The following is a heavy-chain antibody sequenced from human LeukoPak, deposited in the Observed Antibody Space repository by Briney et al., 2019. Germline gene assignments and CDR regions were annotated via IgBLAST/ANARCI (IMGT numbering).Heavy chain of an antibody. CDR1: GGSFSGYY. CDR2: INHSGST. CDR3: ARSGTYGDYSFDY. V-gene: IGHV4-34*01. Sequence: PSETLSLTCAVYGGSFSGYYWSWIRQPPGKGLEWIGEINHSGSTNYNPSLKSRATISVDTSKNQFSLKLSSVTAADTAVYYCARSGTYGDYSFDYWGQGTLVTVSS. D-gene: IGHD4-17*01. J-gene: IGHJ4*02.